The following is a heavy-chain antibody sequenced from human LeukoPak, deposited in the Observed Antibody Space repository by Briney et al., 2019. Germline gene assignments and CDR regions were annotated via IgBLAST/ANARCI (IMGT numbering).Heavy chain of an antibody. V-gene: IGHV4-59*12. Sequence: SETLSLTCTVSGGSISGYYWTWIRQPPGKGLEWIGQIYYNGKADYNPSLESRITISVDTSKNKISLKLNSVTAADTAVYYCARGLLDDYWGQGTLVTVSS. CDR3: ARGLLDDY. J-gene: IGHJ4*02. CDR2: IYYNGKA. CDR1: GGSISGYY. D-gene: IGHD3-3*01.